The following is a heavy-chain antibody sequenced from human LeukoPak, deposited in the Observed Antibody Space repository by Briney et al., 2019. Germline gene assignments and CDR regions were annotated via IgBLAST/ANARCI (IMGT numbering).Heavy chain of an antibody. V-gene: IGHV4-59*12. CDR3: ARGRRGYIFDY. Sequence: SETLSLTCTVSGGSISSYYWSWIRQPPGKGLEWIGYIYYSGSTNYNPSLKSRVTISVDTSKNQFSLKLSSVTAADTAVYYCARGRRGYIFDYWGQGTLVTVSS. D-gene: IGHD6-25*01. J-gene: IGHJ4*02. CDR2: IYYSGST. CDR1: GGSISSYY.